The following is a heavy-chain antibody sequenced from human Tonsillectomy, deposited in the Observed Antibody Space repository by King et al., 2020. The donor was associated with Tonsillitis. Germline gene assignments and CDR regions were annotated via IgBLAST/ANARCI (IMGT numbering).Heavy chain of an antibody. CDR2: INHSGST. V-gene: IGHV4-34*01. J-gene: IGHJ4*02. CDR3: AREIGFGELAMDY. Sequence: VQLQQWGAGLLKPSDTLSLTCAVYGGSFSGYYWSWIRQPPGKGLEWIGEINHSGSTNYNPSLKSRVTISVDTSKNQFALKLSSVTAADTAVYYCAREIGFGELAMDYWGQGTLVTVSS. D-gene: IGHD3-10*01. CDR1: GGSFSGYY.